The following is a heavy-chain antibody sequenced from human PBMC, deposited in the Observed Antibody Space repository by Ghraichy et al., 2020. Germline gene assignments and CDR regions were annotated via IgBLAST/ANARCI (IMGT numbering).Heavy chain of an antibody. CDR3: TADAGSTETLNWFAP. CDR1: GFTFSYTW. CDR2: IKSKSVGETT. V-gene: IGHV3-15*07. J-gene: IGHJ5*02. Sequence: GESLNISCAASGFTFSYTWMNWVRQAPGKGLEWVGRIKSKSVGETTDYAAPVKGRFTVSRDDSKNTLYLEMTSLRTEDTALYYCTADAGSTETLNWFAPWGQGTLVTVSS. D-gene: IGHD1-1*01.